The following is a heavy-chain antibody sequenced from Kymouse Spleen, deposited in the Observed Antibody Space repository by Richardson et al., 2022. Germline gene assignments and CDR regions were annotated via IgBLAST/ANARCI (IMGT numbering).Heavy chain of an antibody. CDR2: IYYSGST. Sequence: QLQLQESGPGLVKPSETLSLTCTVSGGSISSSSYYWGWIRQPPGKGLEWIGSIYYSGSTYYNPSLKSRVTISVDTSKNQFSLKLSSVTAADTAVYYCARLELSYGMDVWGQGTTVTVSS. J-gene: IGHJ6*02. CDR1: GGSISSSSYY. D-gene: IGHD1-7*01. V-gene: IGHV4-39*01. CDR3: ARLELSYGMDV.